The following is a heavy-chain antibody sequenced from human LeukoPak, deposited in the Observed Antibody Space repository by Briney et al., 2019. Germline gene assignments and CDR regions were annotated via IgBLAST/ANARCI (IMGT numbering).Heavy chain of an antibody. CDR2: INHSGSA. J-gene: IGHJ4*02. V-gene: IGHV4-34*01. Sequence: SETLSLTCAVYGGSFSGYYWSWIRQPPGKGLEWIGEINHSGSANYNPSLTSRVTISVDTSKNQFSLKLSSVTAADTAVYYCARGRRAARDYWGQGTLVTVSS. CDR1: GGSFSGYY. CDR3: ARGRRAARDY. D-gene: IGHD6-6*01.